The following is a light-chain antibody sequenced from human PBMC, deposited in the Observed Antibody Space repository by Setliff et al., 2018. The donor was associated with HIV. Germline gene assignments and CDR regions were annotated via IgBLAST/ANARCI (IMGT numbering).Light chain of an antibody. CDR2: GAS. Sequence: IVMTQSPATLSVSPGERATLSCRASQSLSSNLAWYQQKPGQAPRLLIYGASTRATGIPARFSGSGSGTEFTLTISSLQSEDFAVYYCQQYNNWPPWTFGQGTKVDIK. CDR3: QQYNNWPPWT. J-gene: IGKJ1*01. CDR1: QSLSSN. V-gene: IGKV3-15*01.